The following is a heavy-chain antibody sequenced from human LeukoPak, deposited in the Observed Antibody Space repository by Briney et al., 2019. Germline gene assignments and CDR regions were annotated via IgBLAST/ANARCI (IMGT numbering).Heavy chain of an antibody. CDR1: GYTFISYD. V-gene: IGHV1-8*01. J-gene: IGHJ4*02. CDR2: MNPNNGRT. D-gene: IGHD3-10*01. CDR3: ARDSIQGVRFGESFDY. Sequence: GASVKVSCEASGYTFISYDINWVRQASGQGLEWMGWMNPNNGRTGYAQKFQGRVTMTRNSSISTVYMELSSLRSEDTAVYYCARDSIQGVRFGESFDYWGQGTLVTVSS.